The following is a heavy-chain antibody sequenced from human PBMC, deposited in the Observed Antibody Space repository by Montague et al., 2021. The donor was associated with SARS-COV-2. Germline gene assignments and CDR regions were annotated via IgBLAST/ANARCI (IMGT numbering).Heavy chain of an antibody. CDR2: IKHSGST. J-gene: IGHJ4*02. CDR1: GGAFSGYC. D-gene: IGHD3-22*01. Sequence: SETLSLTCAVYGGAFSGYCWGGIRQPPEKGVEWVGEIKHSGSTKYNPSLKSRVTISVDTSKNQFSLKLSSVTAADTAVYYCARGTKRVFTYDYDSSGYASDYWGQGTLVTVSS. CDR3: ARGTKRVFTYDYDSSGYASDY. V-gene: IGHV4-34*01.